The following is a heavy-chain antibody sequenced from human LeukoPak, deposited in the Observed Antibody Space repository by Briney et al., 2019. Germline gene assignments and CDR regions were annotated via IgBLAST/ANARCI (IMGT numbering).Heavy chain of an antibody. V-gene: IGHV3-69-1*02. CDR1: GLIFSDHH. CDR3: ARDSGHVDTAMAYDY. CDR2: VSTSHSII. J-gene: IGHJ4*02. D-gene: IGHD5-18*01. Sequence: PGGSLRLSCAASGLIFSDHHMNWVRQAPGKGLEWVSCVSTSHSIIYYADSVKGRFTISRDNAKNSLYLQMNSLRAEDTAVYYCARDSGHVDTAMAYDYWGQGTLVTVSS.